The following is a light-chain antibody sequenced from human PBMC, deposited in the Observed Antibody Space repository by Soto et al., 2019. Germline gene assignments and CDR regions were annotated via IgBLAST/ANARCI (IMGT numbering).Light chain of an antibody. Sequence: QSVLTQPASVSGSPGQSITISCAGTSSDVGGYNSVSWYQQYPGKAPKVLIYDVYNRPSGVSNRFSGSKSGNTASLTISGLQAEDEADYYRASYTSAKTRLFGTGTKVTVL. CDR3: ASYTSAKTRL. J-gene: IGLJ1*01. CDR1: SSDVGGYNS. V-gene: IGLV2-14*03. CDR2: DVY.